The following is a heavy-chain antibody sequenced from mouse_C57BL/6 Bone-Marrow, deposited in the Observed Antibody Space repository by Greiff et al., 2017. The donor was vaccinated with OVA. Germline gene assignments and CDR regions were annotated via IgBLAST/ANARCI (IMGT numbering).Heavy chain of an antibody. Sequence: EVKLQESGGGLVKPGGSLKLSCAASGFTFSSYAMSWVRQTPEKRLEWVATISDGGSYTYYPDNVKGRFTISRDNAKNNLYLQMSHLKSEDTAMYYCARDGEDDEGAWFAYWGQGTLVTVSA. V-gene: IGHV5-4*01. D-gene: IGHD2-12*01. J-gene: IGHJ3*01. CDR1: GFTFSSYA. CDR2: ISDGGSYT. CDR3: ARDGEDDEGAWFAY.